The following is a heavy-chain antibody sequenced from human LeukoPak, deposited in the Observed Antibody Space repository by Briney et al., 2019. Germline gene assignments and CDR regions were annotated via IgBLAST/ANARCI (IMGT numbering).Heavy chain of an antibody. J-gene: IGHJ4*02. D-gene: IGHD3-22*01. Sequence: VGALRLSCAASLFTFSDYYVTSMRPAPGRGGEWVSYISSSGTTMYYADSVKGRYTISRDHAKHSLSLQMNSLRAEDTAVYYCTRVADSSGSRLVARGQGAMVTVSS. CDR1: LFTFSDYY. V-gene: IGHV3-11*01. CDR2: ISSSGTTM. CDR3: TRVADSSGSRLVA.